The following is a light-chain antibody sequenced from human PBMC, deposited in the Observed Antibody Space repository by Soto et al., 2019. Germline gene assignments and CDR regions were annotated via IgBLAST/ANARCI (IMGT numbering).Light chain of an antibody. CDR1: SSDVGGYNY. V-gene: IGLV2-14*01. CDR2: EVS. Sequence: QSALTQPASVSGSPGQSITISCTGTSSDVGGYNYVSWYQQHPGKAPKLMIYEVSNRPSGVSNRFSGSKSGNTASLTISGVQAEDEAADYCSSYTSSSTPYVFGTGTKLTVL. CDR3: SSYTSSSTPYV. J-gene: IGLJ1*01.